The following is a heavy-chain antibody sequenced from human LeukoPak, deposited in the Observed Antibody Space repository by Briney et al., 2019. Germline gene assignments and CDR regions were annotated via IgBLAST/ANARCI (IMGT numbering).Heavy chain of an antibody. D-gene: IGHD1-26*01. V-gene: IGHV4-34*01. CDR2: INHSGST. Sequence: SETLSLTCAVYGGSFSGYYWSWIRQPPGKGLEWIGEINHSGSTNYNPSLKSRVTISVDTSKNQFSLKLSSVTAADTAVYYCARGREVGARLFDYWGQGTLVTVSS. CDR1: GGSFSGYY. CDR3: ARGREVGARLFDY. J-gene: IGHJ4*02.